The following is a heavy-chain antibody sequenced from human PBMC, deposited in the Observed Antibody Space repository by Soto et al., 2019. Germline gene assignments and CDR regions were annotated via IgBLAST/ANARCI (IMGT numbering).Heavy chain of an antibody. Sequence: GASVKVSCKASGYTFTSYDINWVRQATGQGLEWMGWMNPNSGNTGYAQKFQGRVTMTRNTSISIAYMELSSLRSEDTAVYYCARGKSGMVATFPRPYYYYGMDVWGQGTTVTVSS. J-gene: IGHJ6*02. CDR3: ARGKSGMVATFPRPYYYYGMDV. V-gene: IGHV1-8*01. D-gene: IGHD5-12*01. CDR2: MNPNSGNT. CDR1: GYTFTSYD.